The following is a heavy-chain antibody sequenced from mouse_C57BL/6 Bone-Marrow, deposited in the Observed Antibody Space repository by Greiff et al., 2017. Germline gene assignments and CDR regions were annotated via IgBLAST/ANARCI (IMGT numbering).Heavy chain of an antibody. CDR2: ISSGSSTI. CDR1: GFTFSDSG. J-gene: IGHJ2*01. V-gene: IGHV5-17*01. CDR3: ARGGYYLDY. Sequence: EVKLVESGGGLVKPGGSLKLSCAASGFTFSDSGMHWVRQAPEKGLAWVAYISSGSSTIYYAATVQGRFTISRDNAKNTLCLQMTSLRSEDTAMYYCARGGYYLDYWGQGTTLTVSS. D-gene: IGHD3-1*01.